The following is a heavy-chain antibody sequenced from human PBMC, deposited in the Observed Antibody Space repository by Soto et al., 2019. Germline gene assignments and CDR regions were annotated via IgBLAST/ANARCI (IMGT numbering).Heavy chain of an antibody. CDR3: ARGLWERVRGVIGMDV. D-gene: IGHD3-10*01. J-gene: IGHJ6*02. Sequence: SETLSLTSAVYGGSFSGYYWGWIRQPPGKGLEWIGEINHSRNTNYNPSHKSRVNKSVDTSKNQFSLKLSSVTAADTAVYYCARGLWERVRGVIGMDVWGQGTTVT. V-gene: IGHV4-34*01. CDR1: GGSFSGYY. CDR2: INHSRNT.